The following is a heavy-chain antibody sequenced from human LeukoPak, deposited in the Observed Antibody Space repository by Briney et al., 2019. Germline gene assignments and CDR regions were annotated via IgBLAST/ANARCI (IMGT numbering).Heavy chain of an antibody. D-gene: IGHD2-2*01. CDR3: ARSAEYQLLWSAEYGMDV. CDR2: INPSGGST. Sequence: ASVKVSCKAFGYTFTSYYMHWVRQAPGQGHEWMGIINPSGGSTSYAQKFQGRVTMTRDTSTSTVYMELSSLRSEDTAVYYCARSAEYQLLWSAEYGMDVWGQGTTVTVSS. CDR1: GYTFTSYY. J-gene: IGHJ6*02. V-gene: IGHV1-46*01.